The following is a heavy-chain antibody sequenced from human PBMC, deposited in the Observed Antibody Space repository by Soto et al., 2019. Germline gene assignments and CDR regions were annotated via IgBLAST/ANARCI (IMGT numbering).Heavy chain of an antibody. CDR1: GGSISSSSYY. D-gene: IGHD3-9*01. CDR2: IYYSGST. CDR3: ARLVDYDILTGYYTSGQHYFDY. J-gene: IGHJ4*02. Sequence: QLQLQESGPGLVKPSETLSLTCTVSGGSISSSSYYWGWIRQPPGKGLEWIGSIYYSGSTYYNPSLESRVTIAVDTPKNQFSLKLSSVTAADTAVYYCARLVDYDILTGYYTSGQHYFDYWGQGTLVTVSS. V-gene: IGHV4-39*01.